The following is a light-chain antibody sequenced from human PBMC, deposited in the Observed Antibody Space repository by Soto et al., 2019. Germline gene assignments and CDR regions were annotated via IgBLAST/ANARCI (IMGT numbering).Light chain of an antibody. CDR1: SSDVGGYNY. V-gene: IGLV2-8*01. CDR2: EVN. Sequence: QSVLTQTPSASGSPGQSVTISCTGTSSDVGGYNYVSWYQQHPGKAPKLIIYEVNERPSGVPDRFSGSKSGNMASLTVSGLQTEDEADYYCSSFAGSNRVVFGGGTKVTVL. J-gene: IGLJ2*01. CDR3: SSFAGSNRVV.